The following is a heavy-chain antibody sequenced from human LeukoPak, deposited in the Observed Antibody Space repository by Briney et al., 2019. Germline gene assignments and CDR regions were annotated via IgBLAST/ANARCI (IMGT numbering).Heavy chain of an antibody. J-gene: IGHJ3*02. V-gene: IGHV5-51*01. D-gene: IGHD4-23*01. Sequence: GESLKISCKGSGYSFTSFWIGWVRQMPGKGLEWMGIMYPGDSDARYSSSFQGQVTISADKSISTAYLQWSTLKASDTAMYYCARLRRWPSGAFDIWGQGTMVTVSS. CDR3: ARLRRWPSGAFDI. CDR1: GYSFTSFW. CDR2: MYPGDSDA.